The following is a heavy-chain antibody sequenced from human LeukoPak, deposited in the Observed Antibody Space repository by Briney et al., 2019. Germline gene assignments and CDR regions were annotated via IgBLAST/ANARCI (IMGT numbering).Heavy chain of an antibody. J-gene: IGHJ3*02. CDR1: GGSFSGYY. CDR3: AREGGYSGSTDAFDI. V-gene: IGHV4-34*01. Sequence: SETLSLTCAVSGGSFSGYYWNWIRQPPGKGLEWIGEINHSGSTNYNPSLKSRVTISVDTSQKQFSLRLRSVTAADTAVYYCAREGGYSGSTDAFDIWGQGTMVTVSS. D-gene: IGHD5-12*01. CDR2: INHSGST.